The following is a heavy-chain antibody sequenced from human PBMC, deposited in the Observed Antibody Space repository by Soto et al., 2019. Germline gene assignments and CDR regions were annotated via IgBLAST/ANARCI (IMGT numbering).Heavy chain of an antibody. CDR2: IYHSGST. CDR3: ARGRGYSYLVDY. D-gene: IGHD5-18*01. Sequence: PSETLSLTCAVSGGSISSGGYSWSWIRQPPGKGLEWIGYIYHSGSTYYNPSLKSRVTISVDRSKNQFSLKLSSVTAADTAVYYCARGRGYSYLVDYWGQGTLVTVSS. J-gene: IGHJ4*02. V-gene: IGHV4-30-2*01. CDR1: GGSISSGGYS.